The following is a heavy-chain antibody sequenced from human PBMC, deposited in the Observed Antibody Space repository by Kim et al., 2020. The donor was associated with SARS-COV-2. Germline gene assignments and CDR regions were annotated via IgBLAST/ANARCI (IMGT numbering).Heavy chain of an antibody. V-gene: IGHV3-48*02. Sequence: SSDNIYHADAVKGRFTISRDNAKNSLYLQMDSLRDEDTAVYYCARGPFYWGQGTLVTVSS. CDR3: ARGPFY. J-gene: IGHJ4*02. CDR2: SSDNI.